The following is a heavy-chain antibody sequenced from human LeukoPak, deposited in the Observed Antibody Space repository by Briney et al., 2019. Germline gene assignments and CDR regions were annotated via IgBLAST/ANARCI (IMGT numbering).Heavy chain of an antibody. V-gene: IGHV3-66*01. J-gene: IGHJ3*02. CDR2: IYSGGTT. D-gene: IGHD5-24*01. CDR3: AKEMATMNAFDI. Sequence: PGGSLRLSCAASGFTVSSNYMSWVRQAPGKGLEWVSVIYSGGTTDYKDSVKDRFIISRDNSKNTLYLQRNSLRAEDTAVYYCAKEMATMNAFDIWGQGTMVTVSS. CDR1: GFTVSSNY.